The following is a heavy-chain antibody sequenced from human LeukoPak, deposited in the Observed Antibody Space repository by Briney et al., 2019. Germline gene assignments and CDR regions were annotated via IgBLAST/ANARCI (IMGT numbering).Heavy chain of an antibody. D-gene: IGHD2-2*01. Sequence: GASVKVSCKPSGYTFTNYGISWVRQAPGQGLEWMGWISAYNGITNYAQKLQGRGTMTTDTSTSTVYMELRSLRSDDTAVYYCARDGVKSCVSTSCYGDYYFDYWGQGTPVTVSA. CDR1: GYTFTNYG. V-gene: IGHV1-18*01. CDR3: ARDGVKSCVSTSCYGDYYFDY. J-gene: IGHJ4*02. CDR2: ISAYNGIT.